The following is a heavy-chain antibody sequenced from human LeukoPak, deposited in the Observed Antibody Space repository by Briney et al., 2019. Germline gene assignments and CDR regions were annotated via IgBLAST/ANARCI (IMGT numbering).Heavy chain of an antibody. J-gene: IGHJ4*02. CDR2: ITSGGGST. V-gene: IGHV3-23*01. CDR1: GFTFSSYA. D-gene: IGHD2-2*01. CDR3: TKDHPDCRGTSCLLFDS. Sequence: PGGSLRLSXAASGFTFSSYAMSWVRQAPGKGLEWDSMITSGGGSTYHADSVKGRFTISRDNSKNTLYLQMTSLRAEDTAVYYCTKDHPDCRGTSCLLFDSWGQGTLVTVSS.